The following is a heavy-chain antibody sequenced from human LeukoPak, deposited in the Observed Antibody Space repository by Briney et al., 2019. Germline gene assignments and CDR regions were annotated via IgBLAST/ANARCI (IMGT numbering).Heavy chain of an antibody. V-gene: IGHV3-30*02. J-gene: IGHJ4*02. CDR2: IHYDGSNK. CDR3: AKDEAAAGVDFDY. D-gene: IGHD6-13*01. CDR1: GFTLSSYG. Sequence: GGSLRLSCAASGFTLSSYGMHWVRQAPGKGLEWVAFIHYDGSNKYYADSVRGRFTISRDNSKNTLYLQMNSLRAEDTAVYYCAKDEAAAGVDFDYWGQGTLVTVSS.